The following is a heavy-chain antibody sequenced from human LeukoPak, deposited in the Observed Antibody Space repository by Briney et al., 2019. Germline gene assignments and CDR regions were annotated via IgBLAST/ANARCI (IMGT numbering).Heavy chain of an antibody. Sequence: ASVKVSCKASGYTFIHYGISWVRQAPGQGLEWMGWINTNNGNTNYAQNLQGRVTMTTDTSTSTAYMELRSLRSDDTAVYYCAREVLVGAMDHWGQGTQVTVSS. D-gene: IGHD1-26*01. J-gene: IGHJ4*02. CDR2: INTNNGNT. CDR1: GYTFIHYG. V-gene: IGHV1-18*01. CDR3: AREVLVGAMDH.